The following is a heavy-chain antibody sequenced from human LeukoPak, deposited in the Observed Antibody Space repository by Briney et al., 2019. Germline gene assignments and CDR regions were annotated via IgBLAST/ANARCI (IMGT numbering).Heavy chain of an antibody. CDR1: GVSISSYY. D-gene: IGHD6-19*01. J-gene: IGHJ4*02. V-gene: IGHV4-4*07. CDR2: IYSTGST. Sequence: SETLSLTCTVSGVSISSYYWSWIRQPAGKGLEWIGRIYSTGSTKYSPSPESRLTMSLDTSKDQFSLKLTSVTAADTAVYYCARGVVVAGLRYYFDSWGQGSLVSVSS. CDR3: ARGVVVAGLRYYFDS.